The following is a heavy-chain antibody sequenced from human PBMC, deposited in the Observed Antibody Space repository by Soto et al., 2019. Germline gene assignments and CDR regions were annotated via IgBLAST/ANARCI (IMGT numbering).Heavy chain of an antibody. CDR3: ASSPGDSSGYYLDAFDI. V-gene: IGHV4-4*02. CDR2: IYHSGST. D-gene: IGHD3-22*01. J-gene: IGHJ3*02. Sequence: SETLSLTCAVSGGSISSSNWWSWVRQPPGKGLEWIGEIYHSGSTNYNPSLKSRVTISVDKSKNQFSLKLSSVTAADTAVYYCASSPGDSSGYYLDAFDIWGQGTMVTVSS. CDR1: GGSISSSNW.